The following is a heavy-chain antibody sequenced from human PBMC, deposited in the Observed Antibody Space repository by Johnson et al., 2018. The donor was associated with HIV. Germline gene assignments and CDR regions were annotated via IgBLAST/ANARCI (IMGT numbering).Heavy chain of an antibody. CDR3: ARVLAAAGTRAFDI. CDR2: IGTAADT. V-gene: IGHV3-13*01. J-gene: IGHJ3*02. D-gene: IGHD6-13*01. Sequence: EVQLLESGGGLVQPGGSLRLSCAASGFTFSNFDMHWVRQPTGKGLEWVSGIGTAADTYYVGPVQGRFTLSRDNDKNSLYLQMNSLRAEDTALYYCARVLAAAGTRAFDIWGQGTMVTVSS. CDR1: GFTFSNFD.